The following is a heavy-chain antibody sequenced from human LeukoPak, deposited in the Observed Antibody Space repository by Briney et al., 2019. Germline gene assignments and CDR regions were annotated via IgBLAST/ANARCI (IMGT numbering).Heavy chain of an antibody. CDR3: ARRAREFGWVFDY. D-gene: IGHD3-10*01. CDR2: IYYSGSSS. Sequence: PSGTLSLTCTVSGGSISSSSYYWGWIRQPPGKGLEWIGSIYYSGSSSYCNPSLKSRVTISVDTSKNQFSLKLSSVTAADTAVYYCARRAREFGWVFDYWGQGTLVTVSS. V-gene: IGHV4-39*01. CDR1: GGSISSSSYY. J-gene: IGHJ4*02.